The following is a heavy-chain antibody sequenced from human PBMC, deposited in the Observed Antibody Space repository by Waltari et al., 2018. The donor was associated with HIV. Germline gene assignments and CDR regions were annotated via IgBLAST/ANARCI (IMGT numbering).Heavy chain of an antibody. CDR2: FNRISGST. CDR1: GYSFTAYY. J-gene: IGHJ4*02. CDR3: ARVESVAVSNIPPGYRFDF. V-gene: IGHV1-2*06. D-gene: IGHD6-13*01. Sequence: QVHLVQSGAELKTPGASVEFSCRASGYSFTAYYIHWVRQGPGQGLQWMVRFNRISGSTKFPLTCEGRITITRDTSSCAVFTDLRGLKWTDTACYAGARVESVAVSNIPPGYRFDFGGQGSLITVSS.